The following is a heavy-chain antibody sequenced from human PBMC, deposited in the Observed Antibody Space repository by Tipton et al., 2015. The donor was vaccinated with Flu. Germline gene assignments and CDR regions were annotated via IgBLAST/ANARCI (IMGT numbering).Heavy chain of an antibody. Sequence: TLSLTCLVSGESLTSIGYSWGWVRQPPGKGLEWIGSIYGSGFSYYNPSLKSRVTRFVDTSKNQFSLEMTSVTAADTAVYYCARDHSGYAQLEYWGQGTLVTVSS. V-gene: IGHV4-39*02. CDR3: ARDHSGYAQLEY. J-gene: IGHJ4*02. CDR2: IYGSGFS. D-gene: IGHD5-12*01. CDR1: GESLTSIGYS.